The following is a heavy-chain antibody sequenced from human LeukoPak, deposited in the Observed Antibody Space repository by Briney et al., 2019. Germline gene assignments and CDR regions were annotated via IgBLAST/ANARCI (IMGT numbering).Heavy chain of an antibody. V-gene: IGHV1-2*02. CDR2: MNPNSGGT. Sequence: ASVKVSCKASGYMFTGYFIHWVRQAPGQGLEWMGWMNPNSGGTNYAQKFQGRVTMTRDTSISTAYMELSTLRSDDTAVYYCASPGGGAGALGSRSPCDYWGQGTPVTVS. CDR3: ASPGGGAGALGSRSPCDY. J-gene: IGHJ4*02. CDR1: GYMFTGYF. D-gene: IGHD2-21*01.